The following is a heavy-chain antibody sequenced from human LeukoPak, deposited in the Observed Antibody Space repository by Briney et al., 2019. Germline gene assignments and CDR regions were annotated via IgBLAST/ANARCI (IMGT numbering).Heavy chain of an antibody. V-gene: IGHV4-34*01. CDR2: INHSGST. J-gene: IGHJ6*03. D-gene: IGHD3-10*01. CDR1: GGSFSGYY. CDR3: ARRGSTMVRGVTTYYYYYYMDV. Sequence: PSETLSLTCAVYGGSFSGYYWSWIRQPPGKGLEWIGEINHSGSTNYNPSLKSRVTISVDTSKNQFSLKLSSVTAANTAVYYCARRGSTMVRGVTTYYYYYYMDVWGKGTTVTISS.